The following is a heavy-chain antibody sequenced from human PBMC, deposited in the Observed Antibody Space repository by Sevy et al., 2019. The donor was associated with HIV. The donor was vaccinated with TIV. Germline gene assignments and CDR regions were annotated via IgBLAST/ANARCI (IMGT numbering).Heavy chain of an antibody. CDR2: IYHSGST. CDR1: GYSISSGYY. CDR3: AGADIVVVPAATWGGDAFDI. D-gene: IGHD2-2*01. Sequence: SETLSLTCAVSGYSISSGYYWGWIRQPPGKGLEWIGSIYHSGSTYYNPSLKSRVTISVDTSKNQFSLKLSSVTAADTAMYYCAGADIVVVPAATWGGDAFDIWGQGTMVTVSS. J-gene: IGHJ3*02. V-gene: IGHV4-38-2*01.